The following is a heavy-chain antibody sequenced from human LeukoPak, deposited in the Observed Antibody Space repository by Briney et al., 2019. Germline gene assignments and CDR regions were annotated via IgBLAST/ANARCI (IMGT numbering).Heavy chain of an antibody. V-gene: IGHV4-31*03. CDR2: IYYSGST. CDR1: GGSINSDDYF. CDR3: ARNHDAFDI. Sequence: SETLSLTCTVSGGSINSDDYFWCWIRQHPGKGLEWIGYIYYSGSTYYNPSLKSRVTISVDTSKNQFSLKLSSVTAADTAVYYCARNHDAFDIWGQGTMVTVSS. J-gene: IGHJ3*02.